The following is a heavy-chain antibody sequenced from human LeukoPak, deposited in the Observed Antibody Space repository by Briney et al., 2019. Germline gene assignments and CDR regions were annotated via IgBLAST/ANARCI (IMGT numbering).Heavy chain of an antibody. Sequence: SQTLSLTCDISGDTVSSNSAAWNWIRQSPSRGLEWLGRTYYRSKWYYDYAVSVKSRITISPDTSKNQFSLQLNSVTADDTAVYYCARDVGTTGWHTFDYWGQGTLVTVSS. CDR1: GDTVSSNSAA. V-gene: IGHV6-1*01. CDR3: ARDVGTTGWHTFDY. J-gene: IGHJ4*02. CDR2: TYYRSKWYY. D-gene: IGHD3-9*01.